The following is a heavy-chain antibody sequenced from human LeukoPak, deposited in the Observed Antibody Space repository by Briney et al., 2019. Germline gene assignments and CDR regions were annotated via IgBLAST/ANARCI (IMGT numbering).Heavy chain of an antibody. CDR3: AHGSMYQLDY. D-gene: IGHD2-2*01. J-gene: IGHJ4*02. V-gene: IGHV3-23*01. CDR2: IIGGAGGT. Sequence: GGSLRLSCAASGFSFSSHGMSWFRQAPGKGLEWVSGIIGGAGGTYYADSVKGRFTISRDNAKNTLYLQMNSLRAEDTAVYYCAHGSMYQLDYWGQGTLVTVSS. CDR1: GFSFSSHG.